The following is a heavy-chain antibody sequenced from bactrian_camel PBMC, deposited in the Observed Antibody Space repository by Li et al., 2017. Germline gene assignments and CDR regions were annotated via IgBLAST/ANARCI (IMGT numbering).Heavy chain of an antibody. CDR1: RAAGTLNC. V-gene: IGHV3S54*01. CDR3: AAKSGFSFVTKPLSEDNFGV. J-gene: IGHJ4*01. Sequence: HVQLVESGGGSVQTGDSLKLSCSASRAAGTLNCMGWFRQVPGKEREPVASIFLGTSYTYYVDSVKGRFTVSRDMTKKTMWLRMNNLKAEDTALYICAAKSGFSFVTKPLSEDNFGVWGRGTQVTVS. CDR2: IFLGTSYT. D-gene: IGHD2*01.